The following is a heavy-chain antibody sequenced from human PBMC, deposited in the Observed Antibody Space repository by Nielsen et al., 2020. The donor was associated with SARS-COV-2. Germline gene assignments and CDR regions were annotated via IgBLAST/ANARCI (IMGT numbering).Heavy chain of an antibody. CDR3: ASEEMYYYDSSGYIDY. CDR1: GGSFSGYY. D-gene: IGHD3-22*01. Sequence: SETLSLTCAVYGGSFSGYYWSWIRQPPGKGLEWIGEITHSGSTNYNPSLKSRVTISVDTSKNQFSLKLSSVTAADTAVYYCASEEMYYYDSSGYIDYWGQGTLVTVSS. V-gene: IGHV4-34*01. J-gene: IGHJ4*02. CDR2: ITHSGST.